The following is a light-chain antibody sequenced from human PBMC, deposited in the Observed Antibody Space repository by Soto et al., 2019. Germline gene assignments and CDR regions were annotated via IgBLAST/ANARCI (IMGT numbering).Light chain of an antibody. V-gene: IGKV3-15*01. CDR3: QRYNDWPLT. J-gene: IGKJ4*01. Sequence: EIVMTQSPATLSVSPGERATLSCRASQSVSSNLAWYQQKPGQAPRLLVYDASTRATGIPASFSGSGSGTEFTLTISSLQSGHFAVYCCQRYNDWPLTFGGGTKVEIK. CDR2: DAS. CDR1: QSVSSN.